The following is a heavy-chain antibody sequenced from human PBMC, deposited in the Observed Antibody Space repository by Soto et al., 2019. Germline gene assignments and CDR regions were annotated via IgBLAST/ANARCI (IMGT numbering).Heavy chain of an antibody. V-gene: IGHV3-48*04. Sequence: EVQLVESGGGLVQPGGSLRLSCAASGFRFSSYSMNWVRQAPGKGPEWVSYIDHSSSSVRYVDSVEGRFTISRDNAKDSLSLQMNSLRVEGTAMYYCAVGIAVARGYFDLWGRGTLVTVSS. D-gene: IGHD6-19*01. CDR1: GFRFSSYS. CDR2: IDHSSSSV. CDR3: AVGIAVARGYFDL. J-gene: IGHJ2*01.